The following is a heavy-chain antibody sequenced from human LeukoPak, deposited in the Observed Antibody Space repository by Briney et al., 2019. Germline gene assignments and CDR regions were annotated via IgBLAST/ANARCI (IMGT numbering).Heavy chain of an antibody. CDR1: GFTFSSYA. CDR2: ISSNGGST. V-gene: IGHV3-64D*06. Sequence: PGGALRLSCSASGFTFSSYAMHWGRQAPGKGLEYVSAISSNGGSTYYADSVKDRFTISRDNSKNTLYLQVSSLRAEDTAVYYCVKGSGGTFDYWGQGTLVTVSS. J-gene: IGHJ4*02. D-gene: IGHD1-26*01. CDR3: VKGSGGTFDY.